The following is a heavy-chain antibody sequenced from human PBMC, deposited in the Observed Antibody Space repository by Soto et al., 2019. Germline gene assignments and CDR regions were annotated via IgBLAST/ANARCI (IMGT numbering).Heavy chain of an antibody. J-gene: IGHJ5*02. CDR1: DASITTYY. D-gene: IGHD2-15*01. Sequence: SETQSLTSTVADASITTYYSSWIRQPPGKGLEWIGYISYSGSTDYNPSLKSRVTISFDASKNQISLQVRSATAADAAVYYCARDLKEYCSDGKCNWFDPWGQGTLVTVSS. V-gene: IGHV4-59*01. CDR3: ARDLKEYCSDGKCNWFDP. CDR2: ISYSGST.